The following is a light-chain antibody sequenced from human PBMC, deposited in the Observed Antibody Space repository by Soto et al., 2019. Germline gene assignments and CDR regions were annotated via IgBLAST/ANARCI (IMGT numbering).Light chain of an antibody. CDR2: AAS. CDR1: QAIRND. Sequence: DIQMTQYPSSLSASVGDRITITCRASQAIRNDLAWFQQTPGKAPKRLIYAASSLHSGVPSRFSGSGSGTDFTLTISSLQPEDFATYYCLQVRSYPWTFGQGTKVEIK. CDR3: LQVRSYPWT. J-gene: IGKJ1*01. V-gene: IGKV1-17*01.